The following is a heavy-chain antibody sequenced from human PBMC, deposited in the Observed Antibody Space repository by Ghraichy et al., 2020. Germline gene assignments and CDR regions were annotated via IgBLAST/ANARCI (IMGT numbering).Heavy chain of an antibody. V-gene: IGHV4-4*02. Sequence: SETLSLTCAVSGGSISRSNWWSWLRQPPGKGLEWIAEIYHSGNTNYNPSLKSRVTISVDKSKSQFSLKLSSVTAADTAVYYCAALPYNWNRDLDYWGQGTRVTVFS. CDR2: IYHSGNT. J-gene: IGHJ4*02. CDR1: GGSISRSNW. CDR3: AALPYNWNRDLDY. D-gene: IGHD1-20*01.